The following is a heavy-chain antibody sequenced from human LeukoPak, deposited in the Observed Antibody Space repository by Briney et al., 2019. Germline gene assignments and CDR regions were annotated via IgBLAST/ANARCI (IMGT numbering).Heavy chain of an antibody. J-gene: IGHJ4*02. CDR1: GFTFSSNA. Sequence: GGSLRLSCAGSGFTFSSNAMSWVRQAPGKGLEWVSSISDSGDFTYYADSVKGRFTISRDNSKNTLFVQMSSLRAEDTAVYYCAKGSRQCSRDKAGPIDYWGQGTLVTVSS. D-gene: IGHD6-19*01. CDR3: AKGSRQCSRDKAGPIDY. V-gene: IGHV3-23*01. CDR2: ISDSGDFT.